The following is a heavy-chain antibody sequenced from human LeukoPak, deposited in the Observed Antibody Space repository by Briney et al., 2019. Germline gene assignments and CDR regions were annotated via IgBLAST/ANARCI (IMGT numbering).Heavy chain of an antibody. CDR3: ARRFVGYYDSSGYVYFDY. V-gene: IGHV4-59*08. D-gene: IGHD3-22*01. CDR2: IYYSGST. CDR1: GGSISSYY. Sequence: SETLSLTCTVSGGSISSYYWSWIRQPPGKGLEWIGYIYYSGSTNYNPSLKSRVTISVDTSKNQFSLKLSSVTAADTAVYYCARRFVGYYDSSGYVYFDYWGQGTLVTVSS. J-gene: IGHJ4*02.